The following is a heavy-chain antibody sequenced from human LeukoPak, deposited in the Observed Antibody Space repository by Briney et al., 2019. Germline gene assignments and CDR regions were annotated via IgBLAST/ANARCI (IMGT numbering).Heavy chain of an antibody. CDR2: ISGSGGST. CDR1: GFTFSSYA. D-gene: IGHD3-3*01. Sequence: PGGSLRLSCAASGFTFSSYAMSWVRQAPGKGLEWVSAISGSGGSTYYADSVKGRFTISRDNSKNTLYLQMNSLRAEDTAVYYCAKGDFWSGYAGYFDYWGQGTLVTVSS. CDR3: AKGDFWSGYAGYFDY. V-gene: IGHV3-23*01. J-gene: IGHJ4*02.